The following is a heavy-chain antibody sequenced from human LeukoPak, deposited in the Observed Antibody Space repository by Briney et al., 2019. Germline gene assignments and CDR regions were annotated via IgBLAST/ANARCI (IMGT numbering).Heavy chain of an antibody. V-gene: IGHV4-59*01. CDR2: IYYSGST. Sequence: PSETLSLTCTVSGGSISSYYWSWIRQPPGKGLEWIGYIYYSGSTNYNPSLKSRVTISVDTSKNQFSLKLSSVTAADTAVYYCARAVGGAAAPKAGAFDIWGQGTVVTVSS. D-gene: IGHD1-26*01. CDR1: GGSISSYY. J-gene: IGHJ3*02. CDR3: ARAVGGAAAPKAGAFDI.